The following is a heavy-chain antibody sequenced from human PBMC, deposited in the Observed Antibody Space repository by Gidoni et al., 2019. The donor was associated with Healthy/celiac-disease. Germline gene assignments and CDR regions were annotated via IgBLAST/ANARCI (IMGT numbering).Heavy chain of an antibody. Sequence: QMQLVESGGGVVQPGRSLRLSCAASGFHFSSYGMHWVRQDPGQGLELVAVISYDGSNKYYADSVKGRFTISRDNSKNTLYLQMNSLRAEDTAVYYCAKGVPYYYDSSGYHLGPDYWGQGTLVTVSS. CDR2: ISYDGSNK. CDR3: AKGVPYYYDSSGYHLGPDY. CDR1: GFHFSSYG. J-gene: IGHJ4*02. D-gene: IGHD3-22*01. V-gene: IGHV3-30*18.